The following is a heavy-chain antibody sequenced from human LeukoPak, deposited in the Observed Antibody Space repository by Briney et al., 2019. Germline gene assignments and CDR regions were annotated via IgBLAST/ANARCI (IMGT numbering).Heavy chain of an antibody. CDR2: IYYSGST. Sequence: SETLSLTCTVSGGSISSYYWSWIRQPPGKGLEWIGYIYYSGSTNYNPSLKSRVTISVDTSKNQFSLKLSSVTAADTAVYYCAREMVRGSSASDIWGQGTMVTVSS. D-gene: IGHD3-10*01. CDR1: GGSISSYY. V-gene: IGHV4-59*01. CDR3: AREMVRGSSASDI. J-gene: IGHJ3*02.